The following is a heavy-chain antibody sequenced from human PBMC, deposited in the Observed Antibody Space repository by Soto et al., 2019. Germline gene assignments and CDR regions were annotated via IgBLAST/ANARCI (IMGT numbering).Heavy chain of an antibody. D-gene: IGHD6-19*01. CDR1: CGSIMTISYY. Sequence: PSETLSLTCTVSCGSIMTISYYWAWIRQPPGKGPEWIGSIDYSGSSQYNPSLKSRVTMSVDTSKNQFSLNLRSVTATDTAVYFCARLGGAGYSSGWFSPWGQGTLVTVSS. CDR3: ARLGGAGYSSGWFSP. V-gene: IGHV4-39*01. CDR2: IDYSGSS. J-gene: IGHJ5*02.